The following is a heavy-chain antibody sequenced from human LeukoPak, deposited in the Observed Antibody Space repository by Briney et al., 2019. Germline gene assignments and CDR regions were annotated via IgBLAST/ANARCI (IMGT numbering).Heavy chain of an antibody. CDR3: ASEGSGNFDY. CDR2: ISYDGSNK. J-gene: IGHJ4*02. Sequence: PGGSLRLSCAASGFTFSSYAMQWVRQAPGKGLEWVTVISYDGSNKYYADSVKGRFTISRDNSKNTLYLQMNSLRAEDTAVYYCASEGSGNFDYWGQGTLVTVSS. V-gene: IGHV3-30*04. CDR1: GFTFSSYA. D-gene: IGHD3-10*01.